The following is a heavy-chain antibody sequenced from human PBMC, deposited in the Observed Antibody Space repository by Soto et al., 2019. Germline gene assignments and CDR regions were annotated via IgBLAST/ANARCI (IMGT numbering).Heavy chain of an antibody. CDR3: ARVGSRDAYNYVLDQ. Sequence: QVQVVQSGAELRKPGSSVRISGRALGGILTSFPTSWVRQVPGQGLGWMGGVISASGSVTYAPKFQGRVTMTAVNSAGIGYMELTSLTSEDTAIYYCARVGSRDAYNYVLDQWGPGTMVTVSS. J-gene: IGHJ1*01. CDR2: VISASGSV. V-gene: IGHV1-69*06. CDR1: GGILTSFP. D-gene: IGHD5-18*01.